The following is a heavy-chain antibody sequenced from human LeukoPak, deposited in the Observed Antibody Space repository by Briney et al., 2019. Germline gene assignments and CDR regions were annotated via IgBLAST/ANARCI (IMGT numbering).Heavy chain of an antibody. Sequence: PSETLSLTCTVSGGSISSSSYHWGWVRQPPGKGLEWIGSISYSGTTYYNPSLNSRVTIFGDTSKNQFSLRLSSVTAADTAVYYCASRLATKYFDYWGQGTPVTVSS. V-gene: IGHV4-39*01. CDR3: ASRLATKYFDY. D-gene: IGHD2-21*01. CDR2: ISYSGTT. CDR1: GGSISSSSYH. J-gene: IGHJ4*02.